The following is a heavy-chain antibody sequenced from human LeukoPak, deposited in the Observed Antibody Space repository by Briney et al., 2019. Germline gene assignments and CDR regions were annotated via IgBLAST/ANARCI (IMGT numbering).Heavy chain of an antibody. CDR2: IYSGGST. D-gene: IGHD6-13*01. V-gene: IGHV3-53*01. J-gene: IGHJ4*02. CDR1: RFTVSSNY. CDR3: ARVGGYSSSWYYFDY. Sequence: GSLRLSCAASRFTVSSNYMSWVRQAPGRGLEWASVIYSGGSTYYADSVKGRFTISRDNPKNTLYLQMNSLRAEDTAVYYCARVGGYSSSWYYFDYWGQGTLVTVSS.